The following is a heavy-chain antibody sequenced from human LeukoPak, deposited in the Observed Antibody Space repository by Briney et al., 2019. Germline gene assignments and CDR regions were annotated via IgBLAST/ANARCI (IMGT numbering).Heavy chain of an antibody. D-gene: IGHD2-8*01. Sequence: GASVKVSCKASGGTFSSYAISWVRQAPGQGLEWMGRIIPILGIANYAQKFQGRVTMTRDTSTSTVYMELSSLRSEDTAVYYCASVRCTNGVCTDYYYYYYGMDVWGQGTTVTVSS. J-gene: IGHJ6*02. CDR1: GGTFSSYA. V-gene: IGHV1-69*04. CDR2: IIPILGIA. CDR3: ASVRCTNGVCTDYYYYYYGMDV.